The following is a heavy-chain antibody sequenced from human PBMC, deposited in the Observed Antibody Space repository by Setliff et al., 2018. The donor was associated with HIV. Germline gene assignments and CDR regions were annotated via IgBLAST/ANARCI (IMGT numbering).Heavy chain of an antibody. CDR1: GGSISNSRYY. Sequence: SETLSLTCTVSGGSISNSRYYWSWIRQTPGKGLEWIGSIYYSGSTYYNPSLKSRVTISVDTSKNQFSLKLNSVTDADAAVYYCASRVYYYDSSVYFREEGFDPWGQGTLVTVS. CDR3: ASRVYYYDSSVYFREEGFDP. CDR2: IYYSGST. D-gene: IGHD3-22*01. J-gene: IGHJ5*02. V-gene: IGHV4-39*01.